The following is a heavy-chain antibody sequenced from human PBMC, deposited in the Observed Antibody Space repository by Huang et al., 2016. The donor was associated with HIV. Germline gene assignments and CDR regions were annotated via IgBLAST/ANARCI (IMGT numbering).Heavy chain of an antibody. CDR3: ASGGDSSGLFDY. J-gene: IGHJ4*02. Sequence: QVQLVQSGAEVKKPGSSVKVSCKASGGTFSSYAISWVRQAPGQGLEWMGGIIPIFGTANNAQKCQGRVTITTDESTSTAYMELSSLRSEDTAVYYCASGGDSSGLFDYWGQGTLVTVSS. V-gene: IGHV1-69*01. D-gene: IGHD3-22*01. CDR1: GGTFSSYA. CDR2: IIPIFGTA.